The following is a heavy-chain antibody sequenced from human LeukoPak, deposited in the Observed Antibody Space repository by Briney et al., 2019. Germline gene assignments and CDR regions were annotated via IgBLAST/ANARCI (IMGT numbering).Heavy chain of an antibody. CDR1: GYTFTSYG. V-gene: IGHV1-18*01. Sequence: ASVKVSCKASGYTFTSYGISWVRQAPGQGLEWMGWISAYNGNTNYAQKLQGRVTMTTDTSTSTAYMELRSLRSDDTAVYYCAFSPNVVVPAGSWFDPWGQGTLVTVSS. J-gene: IGHJ5*02. D-gene: IGHD2-2*01. CDR2: ISAYNGNT. CDR3: AFSPNVVVPAGSWFDP.